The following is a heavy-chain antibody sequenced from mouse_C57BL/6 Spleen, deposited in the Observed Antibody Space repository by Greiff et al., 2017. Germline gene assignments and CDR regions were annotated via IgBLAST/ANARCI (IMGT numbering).Heavy chain of an antibody. CDR3: VRHDGYYDMDY. V-gene: IGHV10-1*01. CDR1: GFSFNNYA. Sequence: EVKLVESGGGLVQPKGSVKLSCAASGFSFNNYAMNWVRQAPGTGLEWVARIRNKSNNYATYYSDSVKDRFTISRDNSESMLYLQMSNLTTEDTAIYYCVRHDGYYDMDYWGQGTSLTVSS. J-gene: IGHJ4*01. CDR2: IRNKSNNYAT. D-gene: IGHD2-3*01.